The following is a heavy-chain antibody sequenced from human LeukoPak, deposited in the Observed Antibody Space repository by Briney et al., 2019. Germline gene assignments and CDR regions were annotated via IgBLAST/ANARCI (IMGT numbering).Heavy chain of an antibody. Sequence: PSETLSLTCGVSGTSFTSYYWRWIRQTPGKGLEWIGEVHHSRYTNMNPSLKSRVTISVDTSKNQFSLMMTSVTAADTAVYFCARMTTGHDYWGQGTLVTVSS. V-gene: IGHV4-34*01. CDR2: VHHSRYT. J-gene: IGHJ4*02. CDR3: ARMTTGHDY. D-gene: IGHD4-17*01. CDR1: GTSFTSYY.